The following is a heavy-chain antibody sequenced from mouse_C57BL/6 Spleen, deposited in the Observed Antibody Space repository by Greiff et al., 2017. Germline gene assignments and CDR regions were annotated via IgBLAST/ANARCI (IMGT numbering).Heavy chain of an antibody. Sequence: EVKLVESGGDLVKPGGSLKLSCAASGFTFSSYGMSWVRQTPDKRLEWVATISSGGSYTYYPDSVKGRFTISRDNAKNTLYLQMSSLKSEDTAMYYGARDDGYYRCDYWGQGTTLTVSS. CDR3: ARDDGYYRCDY. J-gene: IGHJ2*01. CDR1: GFTFSSYG. CDR2: ISSGGSYT. D-gene: IGHD2-3*01. V-gene: IGHV5-6*01.